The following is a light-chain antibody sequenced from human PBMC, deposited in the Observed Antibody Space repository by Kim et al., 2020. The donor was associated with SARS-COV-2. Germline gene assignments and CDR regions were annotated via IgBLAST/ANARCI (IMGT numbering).Light chain of an antibody. Sequence: EIVLTQSPATLSLSPGERATLSCRASQSVSSYLAWYQQKPGQAPRRLIYDASNRATGIPARFSGSGSVTDFTLTISSLEPEDFEIYYCQHGRGLGPGTKEDIK. CDR1: QSVSSY. CDR2: DAS. CDR3: QHGRG. J-gene: IGKJ3*01. V-gene: IGKV3-11*01.